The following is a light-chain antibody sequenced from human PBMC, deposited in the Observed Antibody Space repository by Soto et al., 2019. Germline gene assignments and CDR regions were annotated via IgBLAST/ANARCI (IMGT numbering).Light chain of an antibody. CDR2: EVS. V-gene: IGLV2-23*02. Sequence: QSVLTQPASVSGSPGQSITISCTGSSSDVGNYFLVSWYQHHPGKAPKLIIYEVSQRPSGISDRFSGSKSGNTASLTISGLQAEDEADYYCCSYAGGSTGVFGGGTKLTVL. J-gene: IGLJ3*02. CDR1: SSDVGNYFL. CDR3: CSYAGGSTGV.